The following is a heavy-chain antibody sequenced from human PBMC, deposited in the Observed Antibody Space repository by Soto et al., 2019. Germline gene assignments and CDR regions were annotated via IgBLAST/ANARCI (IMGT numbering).Heavy chain of an antibody. Sequence: EVQLVQSGGGLVQPGESLRLSCAASGFTFVNYWMSWVRQAPGEGLEWVANIKSDGSEQYYVDSVKGGFTISRDNAKKSLYLRMNSLSAEDTAVYYCARDTYGDYAYWGQGALVTVSS. CDR1: GFTFVNYW. CDR2: IKSDGSEQ. CDR3: ARDTYGDYAY. J-gene: IGHJ4*02. V-gene: IGHV3-7*01. D-gene: IGHD4-17*01.